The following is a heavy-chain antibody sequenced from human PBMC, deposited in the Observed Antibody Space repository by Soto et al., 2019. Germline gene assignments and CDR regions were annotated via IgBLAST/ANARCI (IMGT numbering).Heavy chain of an antibody. D-gene: IGHD1-1*01. V-gene: IGHV3-23*01. CDR2: VSGGSGVT. CDR3: AKWNGYGDY. CDR1: GFSFSTYG. J-gene: IGHJ4*02. Sequence: EVQLLEYGGGLVQPGGSLRLSCAVSGFSFSTYGVTWVRQAPGKGLEWVSGVSGGSGVTHYADSVKGRFTITGDNSKNTVYLHMNSLRVEDTAVYYCAKWNGYGDYWGQGTLVTVSS.